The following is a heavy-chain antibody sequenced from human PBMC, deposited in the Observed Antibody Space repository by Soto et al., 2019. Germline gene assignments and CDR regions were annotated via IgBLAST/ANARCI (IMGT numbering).Heavy chain of an antibody. J-gene: IGHJ6*03. CDR1: GYSFTSYW. V-gene: IGHV5-51*01. CDR2: IHPGDSDT. CDR3: ARHNRVSRNKPYYYYYYMDV. Sequence: PGESLKISCKGSGYSFTSYWIGWVRQMPGKGLEWMGIIHPGDSDTRYSPSFQGQVTISADKSISTAYLQWSSLKASDTAMYYCARHNRVSRNKPYYYYYYMDVWGKGTTVTVSS.